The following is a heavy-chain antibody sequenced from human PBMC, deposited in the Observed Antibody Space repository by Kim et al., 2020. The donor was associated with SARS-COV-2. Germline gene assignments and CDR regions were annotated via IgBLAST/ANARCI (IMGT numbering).Heavy chain of an antibody. Sequence: GGSLRLSCAASGFTVSSNYMSWVRQAPGKGLEWVSVIYSGGSTYYADSVKGRFTISRDNSKNTLYLQMNSLRAEDTAVYYCAREPRITSREYSSGWYGGGYWGQGTLVTVSS. D-gene: IGHD6-19*01. CDR2: IYSGGST. V-gene: IGHV3-53*01. CDR3: AREPRITSREYSSGWYGGGY. CDR1: GFTVSSNY. J-gene: IGHJ4*02.